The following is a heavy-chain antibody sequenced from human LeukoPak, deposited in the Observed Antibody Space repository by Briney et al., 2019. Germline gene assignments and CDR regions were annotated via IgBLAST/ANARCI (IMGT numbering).Heavy chain of an antibody. D-gene: IGHD6-6*01. CDR2: ISYDGSNK. CDR3: AREWGSSSVNYYYGMDV. V-gene: IGHV3-30-3*01. J-gene: IGHJ6*02. CDR1: GFTFSSYA. Sequence: GGSLRLSCAASGFTFSSYAMPWVRQAPGKGLEWVAVISYDGSNKYYADSVKGRFTISRDNSKNTLYLQMNSLRAEDTAVYYCAREWGSSSVNYYYGMDVWGQGTTVTVSS.